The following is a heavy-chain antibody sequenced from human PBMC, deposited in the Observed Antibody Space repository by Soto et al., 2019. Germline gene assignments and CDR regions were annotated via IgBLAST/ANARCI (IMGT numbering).Heavy chain of an antibody. V-gene: IGHV3-30*03. Sequence: GGSLRLSCAASGFTFNNFAMHWVRQAPGKGLEWVAVISYDGGDKYYADSVKGRFTISRDNSKNTLYLQMNGLRAEDTAVYYCARDLSTGAADYYFDYWGHGALVTVS. CDR2: ISYDGGDK. D-gene: IGHD6-13*01. CDR1: GFTFNNFA. CDR3: ARDLSTGAADYYFDY. J-gene: IGHJ4*01.